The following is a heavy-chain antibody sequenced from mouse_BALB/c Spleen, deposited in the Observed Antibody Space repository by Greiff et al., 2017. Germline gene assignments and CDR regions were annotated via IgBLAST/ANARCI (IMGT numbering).Heavy chain of an antibody. J-gene: IGHJ2*01. CDR2: ISSGGSYT. Sequence: VQLKESGGDLVKPGGSLKLSCAASGFTFSSYGMSWVRQTPDKRLEWVATISSGGSYTYYPDSVKGRFTISRDNAKNTLYLQMSSLKSEDTAMYYCARRGTTTHYFDYWGQGTTLTVSS. V-gene: IGHV5-6*01. CDR3: ARRGTTTHYFDY. CDR1: GFTFSSYG. D-gene: IGHD1-1*01.